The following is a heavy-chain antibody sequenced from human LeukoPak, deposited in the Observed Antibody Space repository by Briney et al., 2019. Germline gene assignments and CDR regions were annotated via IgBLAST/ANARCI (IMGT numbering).Heavy chain of an antibody. J-gene: IGHJ4*02. CDR1: GFTFSGYS. Sequence: HPGGSLRLSCAASGFTFSGYSMNWVRQAPGKGLEWVSYISSSSGTIYYADSVKGRFTISRDNAKNSLYLQMNSLRAEDTALYYCAKGDSGSGSPGDYWGQGTLVTVSS. V-gene: IGHV3-48*04. CDR2: ISSSSGTI. D-gene: IGHD3-10*01. CDR3: AKGDSGSGSPGDY.